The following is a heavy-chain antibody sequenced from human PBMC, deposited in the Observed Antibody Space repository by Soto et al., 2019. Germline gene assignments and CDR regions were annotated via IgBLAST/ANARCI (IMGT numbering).Heavy chain of an antibody. V-gene: IGHV3-33*01. Sequence: PGGSLRLSFVVSGFTFSSYGFHWVRHAPGKGLEWVAVIWYDGSKEYYADSVKGRYTISRDDSKNTLYLQMNSPRAEDTAVYYCARDQYWDFDMWGQGTMVTV. D-gene: IGHD1-26*01. CDR3: ARDQYWDFDM. CDR1: GFTFSSYG. J-gene: IGHJ3*02. CDR2: IWYDGSKE.